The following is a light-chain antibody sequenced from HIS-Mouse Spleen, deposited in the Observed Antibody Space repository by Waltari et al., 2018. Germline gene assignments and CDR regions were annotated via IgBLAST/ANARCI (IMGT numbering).Light chain of an antibody. J-gene: IGLJ2*01. CDR1: KLGDKY. Sequence: SYELTQPPSVSVSPGQTASITCSGDKLGDKYACWYQQKPGPSPVLAIYQDSKRPAGLPDRFSGSTSGNTATLTISGIQAMDEADYYCQAWDSSTDVVFGGGTKLTVL. V-gene: IGLV3-1*01. CDR3: QAWDSSTDVV. CDR2: QDS.